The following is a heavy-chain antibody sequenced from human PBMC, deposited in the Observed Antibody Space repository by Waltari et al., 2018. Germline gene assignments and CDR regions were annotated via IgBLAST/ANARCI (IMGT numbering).Heavy chain of an antibody. CDR3: AKEGLGGDRQFDY. V-gene: IGHV3-21*06. Sequence: EVQLVESGGGLVQPGGSLRLSCVASGFMFSSYSMNWLRLPPGKGLEWVSSISGDNSYTFYSGSVKGRFTISRDNAKNSLLLQMNGLRDEDTAIYYCAKEGLGGDRQFDYWGQGTLVSVSS. CDR1: GFMFSSYS. J-gene: IGHJ4*02. D-gene: IGHD2-21*02. CDR2: ISGDNSYT.